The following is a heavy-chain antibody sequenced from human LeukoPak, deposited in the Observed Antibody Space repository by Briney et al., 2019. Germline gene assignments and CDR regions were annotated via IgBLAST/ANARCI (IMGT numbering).Heavy chain of an antibody. D-gene: IGHD1-26*01. V-gene: IGHV3-7*01. Sequence: GGSLRLSCAASGFTFSNAWMSWVRQAPGKGLEWVANIRGDGSRTYYVDSAKGRFTISRDNAKNSLFLQLDSLRADDTAVYYCARDGNFDIWGQGTMVTVSP. J-gene: IGHJ3*02. CDR2: IRGDGSRT. CDR1: GFTFSNAW. CDR3: ARDGNFDI.